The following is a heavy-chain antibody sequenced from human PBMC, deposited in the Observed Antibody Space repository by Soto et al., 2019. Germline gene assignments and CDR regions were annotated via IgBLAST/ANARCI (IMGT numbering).Heavy chain of an antibody. J-gene: IGHJ5*02. V-gene: IGHV4-59*01. CDR3: ARYNWHRGGFDP. CDR1: GGSISGYY. CDR2: IFYSGST. D-gene: IGHD1-1*01. Sequence: SETLSLTCTVSGGSISGYYWTWVRQPPEKGLEWIGYIFYSGSTKYNPSLKSRVTISLDTSKNQFSLKLSSVTAADTAVYYCARYNWHRGGFDPWGQGTLVTVSS.